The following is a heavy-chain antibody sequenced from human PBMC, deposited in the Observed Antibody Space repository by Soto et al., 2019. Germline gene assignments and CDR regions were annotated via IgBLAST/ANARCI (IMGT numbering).Heavy chain of an antibody. CDR1: GYDFTRNW. Sequence: GESLKISCETSGYDFTRNWIGWVRQRPGKGLEWVGLVYPRGSDTRYSPSFRGHVSMSADESVRTAYLQWTSLEASDTAIYYCARQFCTTTDCSMYFGNWGQGTPVTVSS. D-gene: IGHD4-17*01. CDR2: VYPRGSDT. J-gene: IGHJ1*01. CDR3: ARQFCTTTDCSMYFGN. V-gene: IGHV5-51*01.